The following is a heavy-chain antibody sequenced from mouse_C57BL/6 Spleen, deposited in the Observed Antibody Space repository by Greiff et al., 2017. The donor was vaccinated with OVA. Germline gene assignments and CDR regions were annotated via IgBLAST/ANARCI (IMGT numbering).Heavy chain of an antibody. J-gene: IGHJ4*01. CDR3: AGPYAMDY. CDR1: GYTFTDYY. V-gene: IGHV1-76*01. CDR2: IYPGSGNT. Sequence: VKLMESGAELVRPGASVKLSCKASGYTFTDYYINWVKQRPGQGLEWIARIYPGSGNTYYNEKFKGKATLTAEKSSSTAYMQLSSLTSEDSAVYFCAGPYAMDYWGQGTSVTVSS.